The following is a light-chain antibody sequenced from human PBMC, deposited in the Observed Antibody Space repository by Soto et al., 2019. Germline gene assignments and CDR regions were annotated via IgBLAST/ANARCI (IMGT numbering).Light chain of an antibody. CDR3: QQRSNWPIT. CDR2: GAA. Sequence: EIVITQSPSTLSVSPGEREPLSCRASQTVFSSLAWYQQKPGQAPRLLTYGAATRATGIPARFSGSGSGTEFTLTISSLQSEDFAVYYCQQRSNWPITFGQGRRRRL. CDR1: QTVFSS. V-gene: IGKV3-15*01. J-gene: IGKJ5*01.